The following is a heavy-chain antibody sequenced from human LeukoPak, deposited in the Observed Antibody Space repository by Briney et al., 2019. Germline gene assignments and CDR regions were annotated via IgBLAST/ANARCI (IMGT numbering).Heavy chain of an antibody. Sequence: GASVKVSCKVSGYTLTELSMHWVREAPGKGLEWMGGFDPEDGETIYAQKFQGRVTMTEDTSTDTAYMELSSLRSEDTAVYYCATARDYVSGAVGMDVWGQGTTVTVSS. V-gene: IGHV1-24*01. D-gene: IGHD3-16*01. CDR3: ATARDYVSGAVGMDV. J-gene: IGHJ6*02. CDR2: FDPEDGET. CDR1: GYTLTELS.